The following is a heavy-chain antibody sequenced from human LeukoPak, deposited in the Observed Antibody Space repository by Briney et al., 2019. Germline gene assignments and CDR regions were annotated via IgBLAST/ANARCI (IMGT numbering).Heavy chain of an antibody. J-gene: IGHJ4*02. Sequence: PSETLSLTCTVSGGSISSYYWSWIRQPPGKGLEWIGYIYYSGSTNYNPSLKSRVTISVDTSKNQFSLKLSSVTAADTAVYYCAGGTYYDFWSGYPARFDYWGQGTLVTVSS. CDR2: IYYSGST. CDR1: GGSISSYY. CDR3: AGGTYYDFWSGYPARFDY. D-gene: IGHD3-3*01. V-gene: IGHV4-59*08.